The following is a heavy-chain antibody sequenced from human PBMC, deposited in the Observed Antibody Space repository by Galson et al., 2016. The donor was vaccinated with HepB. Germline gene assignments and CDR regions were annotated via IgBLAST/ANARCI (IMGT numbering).Heavy chain of an antibody. Sequence: SETLSLTCAVYGGSYSGYFCTWIRQSPGKGLEWIGEINHSGDTNYNPSLKSRVTISADTSNHQFSLKLTSVTAADPAVYFCARPSPFDSTGLAFDIWGQGTLVTVSS. CDR1: GGSYSGYF. J-gene: IGHJ4*02. CDR3: ARPSPFDSTGLAFDI. D-gene: IGHD3-22*01. CDR2: INHSGDT. V-gene: IGHV4-34*01.